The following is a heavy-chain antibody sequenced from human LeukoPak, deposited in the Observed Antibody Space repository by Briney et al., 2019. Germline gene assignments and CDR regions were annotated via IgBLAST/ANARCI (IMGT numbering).Heavy chain of an antibody. CDR3: ARVYYGSGSYTGPYWYGMDV. D-gene: IGHD3-10*01. Sequence: PGGPLRLSCAASGFTFSSYWMHWVRQAPGKGLVWVSRINSDGSSTSYADSVKGRFTISRDNAKNTLYLQMNSLRAEDTAVYYCARVYYGSGSYTGPYWYGMDVWGKGTTVTVSS. J-gene: IGHJ6*04. CDR2: INSDGSST. V-gene: IGHV3-74*01. CDR1: GFTFSSYW.